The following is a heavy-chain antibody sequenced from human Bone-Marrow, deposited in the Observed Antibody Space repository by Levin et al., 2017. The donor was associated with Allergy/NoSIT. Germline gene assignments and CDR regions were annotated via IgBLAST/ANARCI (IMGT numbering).Heavy chain of an antibody. CDR2: ISGSGGST. CDR3: AKELFTPGISLDY. CDR1: GFTFSSYA. V-gene: IGHV3-23*01. D-gene: IGHD6-13*01. J-gene: IGHJ4*02. Sequence: GESLKISCAASGFTFSSYAMSWVRQAPGKGLEWVSAISGSGGSTYYADSVKGRFTISRDNSKNTLYLQMNSLRAEDTAVYYCAKELFTPGISLDYWGQGTLVTVSS.